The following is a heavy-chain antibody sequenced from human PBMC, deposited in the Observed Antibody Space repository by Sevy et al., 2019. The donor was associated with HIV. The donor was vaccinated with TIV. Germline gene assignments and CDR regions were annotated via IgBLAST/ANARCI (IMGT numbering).Heavy chain of an antibody. J-gene: IGHJ4*02. CDR2: VRGSSYST. CDR3: VKEVEGYNYDSSGSFGL. V-gene: IGHV3-23*01. CDR1: GFNFNTFA. Sequence: GGSLRLSCAASGFNFNTFAMSWVRLAPGKGLEWVSAVRGSSYSTYYANSVKGRFTISRDNSKNTLYLQMNSLRAEDTAVYYCVKEVEGYNYDSSGSFGLWGQGTLVTVSS. D-gene: IGHD3-22*01.